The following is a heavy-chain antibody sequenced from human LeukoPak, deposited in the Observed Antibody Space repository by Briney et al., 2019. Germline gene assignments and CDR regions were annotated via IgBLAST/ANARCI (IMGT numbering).Heavy chain of an antibody. CDR1: GFTFSSYG. CDR3: ANGRGFDY. J-gene: IGHJ4*02. V-gene: IGHV3-30*18. CDR2: ISYDGSKK. Sequence: GGSLRLSCAASGFTFSSYGMHWVRQAPGKGLEWAAFISYDGSKKYYADSVKGRFTISRDNSKNTLYLQMNSLRGEDTAVYHCANGRGFDYWRQATLATVSS.